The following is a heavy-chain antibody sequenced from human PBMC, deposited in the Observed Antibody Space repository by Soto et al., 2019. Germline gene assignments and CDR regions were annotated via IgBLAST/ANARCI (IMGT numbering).Heavy chain of an antibody. CDR2: ISGSGGST. D-gene: IGHD3-22*01. J-gene: IGHJ4*02. CDR1: GFTFSSYA. Sequence: PGGSLRLSCAASGFTFSSYAMSWVRQAPGKGLEWVSAISGSGGSTYYADSVKGRFTISRDNSKNTLYLQMNSLRAEDTAVYYCAKADTMIVVVIEYYFDYWGQGTLVTVSS. CDR3: AKADTMIVVVIEYYFDY. V-gene: IGHV3-23*01.